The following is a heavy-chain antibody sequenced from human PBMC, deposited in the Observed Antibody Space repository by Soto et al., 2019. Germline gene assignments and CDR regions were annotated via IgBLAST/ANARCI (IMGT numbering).Heavy chain of an antibody. D-gene: IGHD6-13*01. Sequence: ASVKVSCKASGDTFTSYAMHWVRQAPGQRLEWMGWINAGNGNTKYSQKFQGRVTITRDTSASTAYMELSSLTIEDTAIYYCVRDLGSSDLDPWGQGTLVTVSS. CDR2: INAGNGNT. V-gene: IGHV1-3*01. CDR1: GDTFTSYA. CDR3: VRDLGSSDLDP. J-gene: IGHJ5*02.